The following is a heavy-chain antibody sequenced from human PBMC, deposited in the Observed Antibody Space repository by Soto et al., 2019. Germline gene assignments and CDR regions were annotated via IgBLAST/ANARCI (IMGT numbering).Heavy chain of an antibody. Sequence: GGSLRLSCAASGFTFSTYGMSWVRQAPGKGLEWVSATSSGGSTYYADSVKGRFTISRDTSKNTLYLQMNSLTAEDTAVYFCAKNYFFDPWGPGTLVTVSS. CDR2: TSSGGST. CDR1: GFTFSTYG. V-gene: IGHV3-23*01. J-gene: IGHJ4*01. CDR3: AKNYFFDP.